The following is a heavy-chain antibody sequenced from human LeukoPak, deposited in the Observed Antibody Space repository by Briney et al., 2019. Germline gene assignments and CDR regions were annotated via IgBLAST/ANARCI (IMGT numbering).Heavy chain of an antibody. CDR1: GGPIRSNNYY. V-gene: IGHV4-39*01. CDR3: ARGWRDGYTVRYYVDV. Sequence: SETLSLTCSVSGGPIRSNNYYWAWIRQPPGKGLEWIGSVYYSGTIYSNPSLKSPVTTSVDTSNNQFSLKLHSVTAADTAVYYCARGWRDGYTVRYYVDVWGKGTTVTVSS. CDR2: VYYSGTI. D-gene: IGHD5-24*01. J-gene: IGHJ6*03.